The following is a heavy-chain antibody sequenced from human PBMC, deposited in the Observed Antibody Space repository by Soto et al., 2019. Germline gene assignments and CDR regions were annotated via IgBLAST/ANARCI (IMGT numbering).Heavy chain of an antibody. D-gene: IGHD2-15*01. V-gene: IGHV3-23*01. CDR3: ARERGVVVAEDAFDI. J-gene: IGHJ3*02. CDR2: ISGSGGST. CDR1: GFTFSSYA. Sequence: LSLTCAASGFTFSSYAMSWVRQAPGKGLEWVSAISGSGGSTYYADSVKGRFTISRDNSKNTLYLQMNSLRAEDTAVYYCARERGVVVAEDAFDIWGQGTMVTVSS.